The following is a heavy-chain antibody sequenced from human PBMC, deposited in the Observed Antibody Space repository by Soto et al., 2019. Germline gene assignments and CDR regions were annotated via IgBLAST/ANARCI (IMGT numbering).Heavy chain of an antibody. D-gene: IGHD3-10*01. CDR2: IYYSENT. CDR3: ARGFGSLES. V-gene: IGHV4-31*03. J-gene: IGHJ4*02. Sequence: QVQLQESGPGLVKPSQTLSLTCTVSGGSISSGGYYWSWIRQHPGRGLEWIGYIYYSENTYYNPSRRSRVTISVDTSKNQFSLKLSSVTVADTAVYYCARGFGSLESWGQGTLVSVSS. CDR1: GGSISSGGYY.